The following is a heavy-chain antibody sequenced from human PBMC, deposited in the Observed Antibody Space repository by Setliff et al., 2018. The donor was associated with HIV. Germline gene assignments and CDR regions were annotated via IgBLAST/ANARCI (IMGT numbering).Heavy chain of an antibody. D-gene: IGHD6-13*01. CDR3: ARGKAAAGIGAGPRNWLDP. J-gene: IGHJ5*02. CDR1: GGSFSGYY. Sequence: SETLSLTCAVYGGSFSGYYWSWIRQPPGKGLEWIGEINHSGSTNYNPSLKSRVTISVDTSKNQFSLKLSSVTAADTAVYYCARGKAAAGIGAGPRNWLDPWGQGTLVTVSS. V-gene: IGHV4-34*01. CDR2: INHSGST.